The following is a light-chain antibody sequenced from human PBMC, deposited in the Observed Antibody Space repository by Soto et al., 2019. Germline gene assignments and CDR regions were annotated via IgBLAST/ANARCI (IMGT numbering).Light chain of an antibody. CDR2: GAS. V-gene: IGKV3-20*01. CDR3: QQYDNSPLT. J-gene: IGKJ4*01. Sequence: EIVLTQSPGTLSLSPGERATLSCRASQSVSSSFLGWYQQKPGQAPRLLIYGASSRATGIPDRFSGSGSGTDFTLTISRLEPEEFAVYYCQQYDNSPLTFGRGTKVEIK. CDR1: QSVSSSF.